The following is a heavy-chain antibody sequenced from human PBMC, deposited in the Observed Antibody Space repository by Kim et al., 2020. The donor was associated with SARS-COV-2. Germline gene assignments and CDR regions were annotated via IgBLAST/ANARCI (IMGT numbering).Heavy chain of an antibody. CDR2: IIPIFGTA. Sequence: SVKVSCKASGGTFSSYAISWVRQAPGQGLEWMGGIIPIFGTANYAQKFQGRVTITADESTSTAYMELSSLRSEDTAVYYCARSTQDGYYTAFDYWGQGTLVTVSS. J-gene: IGHJ4*02. CDR3: ARSTQDGYYTAFDY. D-gene: IGHD1-26*01. V-gene: IGHV1-69*13. CDR1: GGTFSSYA.